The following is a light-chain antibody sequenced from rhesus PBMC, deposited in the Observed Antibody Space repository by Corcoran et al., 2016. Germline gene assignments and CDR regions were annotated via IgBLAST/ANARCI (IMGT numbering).Light chain of an antibody. J-gene: IGKJ2*01. V-gene: IGKV1-44*03. CDR3: QKNNSNPSS. Sequence: DIQMTQSPSSLSASVGDRVTITCRASPTISSYLAWYQQKPGKVPKLLIYAASTLQKGVPSRLSVSGSETDFTQTIKSLEQEDNATYNFQKNNSNPSSYGQGTKVEVK. CDR1: PTISSY. CDR2: AAS.